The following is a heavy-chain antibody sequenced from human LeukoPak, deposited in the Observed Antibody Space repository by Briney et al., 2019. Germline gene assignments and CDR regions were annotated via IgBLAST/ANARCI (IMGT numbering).Heavy chain of an antibody. Sequence: KPSETLSLTCTVSGGSISSGDYYWSWIRQPPGKGLGWIGYIYYSGSTYYNPSLKSRVTISVDTSKNQFSLKLSSVTAADTAVYYCARTRDANAYYYYYGMDVWGQGTTVTVSS. CDR3: ARTRDANAYYYYYGMDV. D-gene: IGHD2-2*01. CDR2: IYYSGST. V-gene: IGHV4-30-4*01. J-gene: IGHJ6*02. CDR1: GGSISSGDYY.